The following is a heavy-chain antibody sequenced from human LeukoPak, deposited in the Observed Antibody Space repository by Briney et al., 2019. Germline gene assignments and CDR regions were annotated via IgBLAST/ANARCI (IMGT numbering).Heavy chain of an antibody. V-gene: IGHV4-34*01. CDR3: ARGHLRFVGVSRWFDP. CDR2: VYQTGSS. D-gene: IGHD5/OR15-5a*01. CDR1: GGSLNNYH. Sequence: PSETLSLTCAVYGGSLNNYHWSWIRQPPGKGLEWIGEVYQTGSSKYNPSLKSRVIISLDTSKNQFSLKLSSVTAADTAIYYCARGHLRFVGVSRWFDPWGQGTLVTVSS. J-gene: IGHJ5*02.